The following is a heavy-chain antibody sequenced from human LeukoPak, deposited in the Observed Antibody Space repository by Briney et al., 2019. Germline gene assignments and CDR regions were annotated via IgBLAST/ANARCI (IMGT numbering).Heavy chain of an antibody. CDR2: INPNSGGT. J-gene: IGHJ4*02. Sequence: ASVKVSCKASGYTFTGYYMHWVRQAPGQGLEWMGWINPNSGGTNYAQKFQGRVILTRDTSISTAYMELSRLRSDDTAIYYCASFGDTAMALCYWGQGTLVTVSS. CDR3: ASFGDTAMALCY. CDR1: GYTFTGYY. D-gene: IGHD5-18*01. V-gene: IGHV1-2*02.